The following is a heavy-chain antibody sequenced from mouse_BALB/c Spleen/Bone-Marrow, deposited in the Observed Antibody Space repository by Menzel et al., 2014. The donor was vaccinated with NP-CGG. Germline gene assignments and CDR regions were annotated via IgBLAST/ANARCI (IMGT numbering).Heavy chain of an antibody. CDR2: ISYSGST. CDR1: GYSITSCY. V-gene: IGHV3-8*02. J-gene: IGHJ2*01. Sequence: VQLQQSGPSLVKPSQTLSLTCSVTGYSITSCYWNWIRKFPGNKLEYMGYISYSGSTYYSPSLKSRISITRDKSKNQYYLQLNSVTTEDTATYYCATYDGYYFDYWGQGTTLAVSS. CDR3: ATYDGYYFDY. D-gene: IGHD2-3*01.